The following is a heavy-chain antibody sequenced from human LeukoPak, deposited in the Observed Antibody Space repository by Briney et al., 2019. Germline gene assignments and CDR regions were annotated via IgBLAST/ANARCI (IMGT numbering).Heavy chain of an antibody. Sequence: ASVKVSCKASGYTFTSYYMYWVRQAPGQGLEWMGIINPSGGSTSYAQKFQGRVTMTRDTSTSTVYVELSSLRSEDTAVYYCARAWQVEIQAFDIWGQGTMVTVSS. D-gene: IGHD5-24*01. V-gene: IGHV1-46*01. CDR3: ARAWQVEIQAFDI. J-gene: IGHJ3*02. CDR2: INPSGGST. CDR1: GYTFTSYY.